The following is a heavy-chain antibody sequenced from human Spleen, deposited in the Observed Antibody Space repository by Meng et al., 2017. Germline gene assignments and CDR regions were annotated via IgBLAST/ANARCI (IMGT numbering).Heavy chain of an antibody. CDR1: GDSISSSDSY. V-gene: IGHV4-39*01. J-gene: IGHJ5*02. CDR3: VRSRAWVRTGFDP. D-gene: IGHD1/OR15-1a*01. CDR2: IGHSGFT. Sequence: QPQLQESGPGLGKPSETLVLTCSVSGDSISSSDSYWGWIRQSPGKGLEWIGSIGHSGFTYYTPSLESRVTVSVDTSRSQFSLELTSVTAADTAVYYCVRSRAWVRTGFDPWGQGTLVTVSS.